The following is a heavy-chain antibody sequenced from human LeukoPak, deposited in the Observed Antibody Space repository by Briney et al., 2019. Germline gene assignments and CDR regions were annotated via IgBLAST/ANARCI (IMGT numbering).Heavy chain of an antibody. J-gene: IGHJ4*02. CDR2: IVVGSGNT. V-gene: IGHV1-58*01. CDR3: AAGYTTRGYRYGSIDY. CDR1: GFTFTSSA. Sequence: ASVKVSCKASGFTFTSSAVQWVRQARGQRLEWIGWIVVGSGNTNYAQKFQERVTITRDMSTSTAYMELSSLRSEDTAVYYCAAGYTTRGYRYGSIDYWGQGTLVTVSS. D-gene: IGHD5-18*01.